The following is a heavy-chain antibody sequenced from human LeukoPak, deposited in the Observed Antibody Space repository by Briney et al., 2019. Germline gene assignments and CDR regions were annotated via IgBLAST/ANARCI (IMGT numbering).Heavy chain of an antibody. Sequence: TSETLSLTCTVSGGSISSYYWSWIRQTPGKGLEWIGYIYYSGGTNYNPSLKSRVTISVDTSKNQFSLKLSSVTAADTAVYFCARHGASGSYLYYFDYWGQGTLVTVSS. V-gene: IGHV4-59*08. CDR3: ARHGASGSYLYYFDY. CDR2: IYYSGGT. J-gene: IGHJ4*02. D-gene: IGHD1-26*01. CDR1: GGSISSYY.